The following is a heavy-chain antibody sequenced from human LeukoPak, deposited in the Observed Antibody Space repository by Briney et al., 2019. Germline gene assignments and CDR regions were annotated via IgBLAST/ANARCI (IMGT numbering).Heavy chain of an antibody. Sequence: PGESLRLSCAASGFTFSSYSMNWVRQAPGKGLEWVSSISGSSSYINYADSVKGRFTIPRDNAQNSLFLQLNSLRAEDTAVYYCARDPYSSGWYKDAFDIWGQGTMVTVSS. J-gene: IGHJ3*02. CDR2: ISGSSSYI. CDR1: GFTFSSYS. D-gene: IGHD6-19*01. CDR3: ARDPYSSGWYKDAFDI. V-gene: IGHV3-21*01.